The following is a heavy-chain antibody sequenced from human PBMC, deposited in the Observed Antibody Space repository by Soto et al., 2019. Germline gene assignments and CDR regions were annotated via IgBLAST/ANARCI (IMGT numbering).Heavy chain of an antibody. CDR3: ARQGGARGVLRP. CDR2: IYYSGNT. CDR1: GGSISSYFY. J-gene: IGHJ5*02. Sequence: QVQLHESGAGLVKPSETLSLTCTVSGGSISSYFYWSWIRQPPGKGLEWIGSIYYSGNTNYNPSLNSRVTISVDTSKNQFSLKLTSVSAADTDVYYCARQGGARGVLRPWGQGTLVTVSS. V-gene: IGHV4-59*08. D-gene: IGHD3-10*01.